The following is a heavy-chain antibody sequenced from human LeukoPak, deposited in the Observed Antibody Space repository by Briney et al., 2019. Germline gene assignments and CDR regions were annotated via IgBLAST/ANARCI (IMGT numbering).Heavy chain of an antibody. CDR1: GGSISSYY. CDR2: ISYSGTT. CDR3: ARGPTLEWLFYFDY. Sequence: SETLSLTCTVSGGSISSYYWTWIRQPPGKGLEWIGYISYSGTTNYNPSLKSRVTISVDTSKNQFSLKLSSVTAADTAVYYCARGPTLEWLFYFDYWGQGTLVTVSS. J-gene: IGHJ4*02. D-gene: IGHD3-3*01. V-gene: IGHV4-59*08.